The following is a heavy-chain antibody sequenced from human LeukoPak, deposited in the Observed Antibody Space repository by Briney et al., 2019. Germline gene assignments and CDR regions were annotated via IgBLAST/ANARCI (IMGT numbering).Heavy chain of an antibody. Sequence: PGGSLSLSCAASGFTFSSYWMSWVRQAPGKGLEWVANIKQDGSEKYYVDSVKGRSTISRDNAKNSLYLQMNSLRAEDTAVYYCAREEGIAAAAYFDYWGQGTLVTVSS. J-gene: IGHJ4*02. CDR1: GFTFSSYW. D-gene: IGHD6-13*01. CDR3: AREEGIAAAAYFDY. CDR2: IKQDGSEK. V-gene: IGHV3-7*01.